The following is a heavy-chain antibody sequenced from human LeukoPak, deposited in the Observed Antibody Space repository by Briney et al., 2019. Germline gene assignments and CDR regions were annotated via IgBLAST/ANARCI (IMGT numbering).Heavy chain of an antibody. CDR2: INPNSGGT. J-gene: IGHJ4*02. CDR1: GYTFTAYY. Sequence: ASEKVSCKTSGYTFTAYYMHWVRQAPGQGLEWMGRINPNSGGTNYAQKFQGRVTLTRDTSISTAYIEMSGLTSDDAAVYFCARIGSNYNFDYWGQGTLVTVSS. V-gene: IGHV1-2*06. D-gene: IGHD5-24*01. CDR3: ARIGSNYNFDY.